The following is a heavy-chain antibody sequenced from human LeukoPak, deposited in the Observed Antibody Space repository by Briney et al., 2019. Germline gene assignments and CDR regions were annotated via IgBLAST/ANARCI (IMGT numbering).Heavy chain of an antibody. Sequence: GGSLRLSCAASGFTFNTYAMNWVRQAPGKGLEWVPRISGSGADTYYADSVKGRFTISRDNSKSTLYLQMNSLRAEDTAIYYCAKALDMDYFDYWGQGTLVTVSS. CDR1: GFTFNTYA. J-gene: IGHJ4*02. V-gene: IGHV3-23*01. CDR3: AKALDMDYFDY. CDR2: ISGSGADT.